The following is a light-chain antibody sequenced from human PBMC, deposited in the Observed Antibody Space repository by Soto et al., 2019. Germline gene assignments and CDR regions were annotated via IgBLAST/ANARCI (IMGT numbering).Light chain of an antibody. CDR2: DAS. Sequence: DIQMTQSPSTLPASVGDRVTITCRASQSISGCLAWYQQKPGKAPSLLIYDASTLQSGVPSRFSGSASGTEFTLTISSLQPDDFGTYSCQQYNSYSRTFGQGTKVEVK. V-gene: IGKV1-5*01. J-gene: IGKJ1*01. CDR3: QQYNSYSRT. CDR1: QSISGC.